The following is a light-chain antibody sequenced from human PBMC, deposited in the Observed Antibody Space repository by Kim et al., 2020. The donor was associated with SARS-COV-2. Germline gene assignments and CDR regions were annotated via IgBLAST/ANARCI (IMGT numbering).Light chain of an antibody. J-gene: IGLJ1*01. Sequence: SATRSCPGTHSDVGVYNHVSWDQPHPGKAPKLMIYEVSKRPSGVPDRSSGSKSGNTASLTVSGLQAEDEADYYCISYAGSTYVFGTGTKVTVL. CDR3: ISYAGSTYV. CDR1: HSDVGVYNH. CDR2: EVS. V-gene: IGLV2-8*01.